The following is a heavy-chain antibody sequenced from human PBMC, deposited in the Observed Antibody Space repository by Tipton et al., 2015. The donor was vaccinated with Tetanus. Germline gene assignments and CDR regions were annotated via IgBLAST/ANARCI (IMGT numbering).Heavy chain of an antibody. Sequence: SLRLSCAASGFTLSTYWMSWVRQAPGKGLVWVSRIDSDGSGTTYADSVKGRFTISRDNAKNTLYLQMNSLRASDTAMYYCVSLPGMSGTTYGWFDPWGQGTLVTVSS. CDR3: VSLPGMSGTTYGWFDP. D-gene: IGHD1-7*01. J-gene: IGHJ5*02. CDR1: GFTLSTYW. V-gene: IGHV3-74*01. CDR2: IDSDGSGT.